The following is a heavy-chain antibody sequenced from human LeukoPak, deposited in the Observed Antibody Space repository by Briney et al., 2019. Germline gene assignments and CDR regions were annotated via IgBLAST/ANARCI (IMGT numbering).Heavy chain of an antibody. D-gene: IGHD2-2*01. CDR1: GFTFNNYA. J-gene: IGHJ4*02. V-gene: IGHV3-23*01. Sequence: PGGSLRLSCAASGFTFNNYAMSWVRQAPGKGLEWVSGLGGSGGSINYADSVKGRFTISRDNSKNTLYLQMNSLRAEDTAVYWCAKGVDGYCSSDGCYAYDCWGQGTLVTVSS. CDR2: LGGSGGSI. CDR3: AKGVDGYCSSDGCYAYDC.